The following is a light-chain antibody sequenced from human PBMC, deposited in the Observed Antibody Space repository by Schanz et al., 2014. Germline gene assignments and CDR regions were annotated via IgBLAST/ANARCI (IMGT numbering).Light chain of an antibody. V-gene: IGKV3-20*01. CDR2: GSS. CDR3: QHFGSSSRT. J-gene: IGKJ2*02. CDR1: ESVSSN. Sequence: EIVLTQSPGTLSLSPGERATLSCRASESVSSNLAWYQQKPGQAPRLLIYGSSNRATGVPARFSGSGSGTEFTLTISRLEPEDFAVYYCQHFGSSSRTFGQGTKLEIK.